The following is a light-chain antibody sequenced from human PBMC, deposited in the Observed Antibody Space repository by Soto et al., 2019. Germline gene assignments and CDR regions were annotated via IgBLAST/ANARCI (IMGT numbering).Light chain of an antibody. CDR2: AAS. CDR1: QSISTY. V-gene: IGKV1-39*01. J-gene: IGKJ1*01. CDR3: QQSYSRPPT. Sequence: DIQMTQSPSSLSASVGDRVTITCRAGQSISTYLSWYQQKPGKAPNLLIYAASSLQSGVPSRFSGSGSGTDFTLTISSLQPEDFATYYCQQSYSRPPTFGQGTKVEI.